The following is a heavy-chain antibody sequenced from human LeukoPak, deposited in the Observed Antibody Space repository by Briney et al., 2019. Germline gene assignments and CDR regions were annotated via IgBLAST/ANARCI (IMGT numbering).Heavy chain of an antibody. V-gene: IGHV3-49*03. CDR2: IRSKAYGGTT. J-gene: IGHJ6*03. CDR1: GFTFSSYW. CDR3: TRDQRSGGIVATSDYYYYYYMDV. D-gene: IGHD5-12*01. Sequence: PGGSLRLSCAASGFTFSSYWMSWFRQAPGKGLEWVGFIRSKAYGGTTEYAASVKGRFTISRDDSKSIAYLQMNSLKTEDTAVYYCTRDQRSGGIVATSDYYYYYYMDVWGKGTTVTVSS.